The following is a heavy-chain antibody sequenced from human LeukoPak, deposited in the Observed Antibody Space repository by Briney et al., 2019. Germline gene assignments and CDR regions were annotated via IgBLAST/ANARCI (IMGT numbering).Heavy chain of an antibody. CDR2: ISSSGVDT. D-gene: IGHD3-10*01. Sequence: GGTLRLSCAASEFTFTNYAMAWVRQGPGKGLEWVSSISSSGVDTYYADSVKGRFTVSRDNSKNTLYLQMNSLRADDTAVYYCARVTYGSGTYGAFDYWGQGTLVTVSS. CDR3: ARVTYGSGTYGAFDY. V-gene: IGHV3-23*01. J-gene: IGHJ4*02. CDR1: EFTFTNYA.